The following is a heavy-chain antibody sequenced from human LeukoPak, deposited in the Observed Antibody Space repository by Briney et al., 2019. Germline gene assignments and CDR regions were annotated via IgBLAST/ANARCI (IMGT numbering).Heavy chain of an antibody. CDR2: ISAYSGNT. V-gene: IGHV1-18*01. Sequence: GASVTVSCKASGYNFNTYGISWVRQAPGQGLEWMGWISAYSGNTNYAQNLQGRVTMTTDTSTSTAYMELRSLRSDDTAVYYCARAPDDYDFWSGPFDYWGRGTLVTVSS. J-gene: IGHJ4*02. CDR1: GYNFNTYG. CDR3: ARAPDDYDFWSGPFDY. D-gene: IGHD3-3*01.